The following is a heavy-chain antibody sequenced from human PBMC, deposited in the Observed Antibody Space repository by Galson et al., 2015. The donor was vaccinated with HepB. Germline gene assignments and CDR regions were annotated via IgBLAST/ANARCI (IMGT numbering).Heavy chain of an antibody. D-gene: IGHD1/OR15-1a*01. Sequence: SLRLSCAASGFTFSSYAMSWVRQAPGKGLEWVSAISGSGGSTYYANSVKGRFTISRDNSKNTLYLQMNSLRAEDTAVYYCAKAVTTRGGYFQHWGQGTLVTVSS. CDR3: AKAVTTRGGYFQH. CDR1: GFTFSSYA. CDR2: ISGSGGST. J-gene: IGHJ1*01. V-gene: IGHV3-23*01.